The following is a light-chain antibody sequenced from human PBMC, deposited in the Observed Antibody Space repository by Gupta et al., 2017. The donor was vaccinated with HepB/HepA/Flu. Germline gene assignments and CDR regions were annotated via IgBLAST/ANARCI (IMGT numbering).Light chain of an antibody. J-gene: IGKJ5*01. CDR3: HQYNNWPIT. CDR2: GAS. Sequence: PATLSVSPGERATLSCRASQSVSSNLAWYQQKPGQAPRLLIYGASTRATGIPARFSGSGSGTEFTLTISSRQSEDFAVYYCHQYNNWPITFGQGTRLEIK. V-gene: IGKV3-15*01. CDR1: QSVSSN.